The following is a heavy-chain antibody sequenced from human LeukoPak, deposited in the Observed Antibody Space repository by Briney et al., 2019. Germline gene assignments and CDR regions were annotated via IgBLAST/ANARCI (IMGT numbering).Heavy chain of an antibody. J-gene: IGHJ6*02. V-gene: IGHV3-9*01. CDR3: AKDRVGYYYYGMDV. Sequence: PGGSLRLSCAASGFTFDDYAMHWVRQAPGKGLEWVSGISWNSGSIGYADSVTGRFTISRDNAKNSLYLQMNSLRAEDTALYYCAKDRVGYYYYGMDVWGQGTTVTVSS. CDR1: GFTFDDYA. CDR2: ISWNSGSI.